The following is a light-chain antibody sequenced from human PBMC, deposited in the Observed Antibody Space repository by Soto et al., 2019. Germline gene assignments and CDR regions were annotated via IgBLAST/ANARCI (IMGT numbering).Light chain of an antibody. J-gene: IGKJ4*01. V-gene: IGKV3D-15*01. CDR3: QQYNSWPLT. Sequence: ETVLTQSPGTLSLSPGERATLSCRASQSVSSNLAWYQQKPGQPPRLLIYDISTRATGIPTRFSGSGSGTEFTLTISSLQSEDFAVYYCQQYNSWPLTFGGGTKVEIK. CDR2: DIS. CDR1: QSVSSN.